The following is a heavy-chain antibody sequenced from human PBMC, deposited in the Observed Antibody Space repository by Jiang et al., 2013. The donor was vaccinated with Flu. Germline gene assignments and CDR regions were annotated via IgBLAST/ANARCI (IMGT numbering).Heavy chain of an antibody. Sequence: GRSLRLSCAASGFTFSSYGMHWVRQSPGKGLEWVAIIWYDGSNKYYADSVKGRFTISRDNSKNMVYLQMNSLRAEDTAVYYCARDLHYSGYDYWGQGILVTVSS. J-gene: IGHJ4*02. CDR2: IWYDGSNK. CDR1: GFTFSSYG. CDR3: ARDLHYSGYDY. V-gene: IGHV3-33*01. D-gene: IGHD5-12*01.